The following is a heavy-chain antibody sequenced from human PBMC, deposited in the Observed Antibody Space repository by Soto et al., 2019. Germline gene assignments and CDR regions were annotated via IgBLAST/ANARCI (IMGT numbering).Heavy chain of an antibody. J-gene: IGHJ4*02. CDR3: ARQHNDLWTDSPDFDY. D-gene: IGHD3-9*01. Sequence: QVQLVQSGAEVKQPGASVTVSCKTSGYTFTDHGINWVRQAPGQALEWMGWVSSYNGNTNYAYDLKDRVIMTADTSTSTAYMDLRNLRSDDTALYYCARQHNDLWTDSPDFDYWGQGTLVTVSA. CDR2: VSSYNGNT. CDR1: GYTFTDHG. V-gene: IGHV1-18*01.